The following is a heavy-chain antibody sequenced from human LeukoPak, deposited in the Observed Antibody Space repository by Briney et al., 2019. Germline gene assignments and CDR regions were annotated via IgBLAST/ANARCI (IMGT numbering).Heavy chain of an antibody. D-gene: IGHD4-17*01. CDR2: ISSSGSTI. CDR1: GFTFSDYY. J-gene: IGHJ4*02. Sequence: PGGSLRLSCAASGFTFSDYYMSWIRQAPGKGLEWVSYISSSGSTIYYADSVKGRFTISRDNSKNTLYLQMNSLRAEDTAVYYCAKGPDYGDYPDYWGQGTLVTVSS. CDR3: AKGPDYGDYPDY. V-gene: IGHV3-11*04.